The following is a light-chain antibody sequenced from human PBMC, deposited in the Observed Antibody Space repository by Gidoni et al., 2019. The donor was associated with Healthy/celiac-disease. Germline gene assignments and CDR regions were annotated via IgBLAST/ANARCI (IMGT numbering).Light chain of an antibody. CDR3: SSYTSSSSYV. J-gene: IGLJ1*01. CDR1: SSDVGGYNY. Sequence: QSALTQPASVSGSPGQSITISVTGTSSDVGGYNYVSWYQQHPGKAPKLMIYDVSNRPSGVSTRFSGSKSGNTASLTISGLQAEDEADYYCSSYTSSSSYVFGTGTKVTVL. V-gene: IGLV2-14*03. CDR2: DVS.